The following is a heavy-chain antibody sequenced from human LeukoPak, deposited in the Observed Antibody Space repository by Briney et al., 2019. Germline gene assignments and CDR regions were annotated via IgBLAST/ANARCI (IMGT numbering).Heavy chain of an antibody. V-gene: IGHV3-23*01. J-gene: IGHJ4*02. CDR3: AAQRWLQLPFDY. CDR2: ISGSGGST. D-gene: IGHD5-24*01. CDR1: GFTFSSYA. Sequence: QPGGSLRLSCAASGFTFSSYAMSWVRQAPGKGLEWVSAISGSGGSTYYADSVKGRSTISRDNSKNTLYLQMNSLRAEDTAVYCCAAQRWLQLPFDYWGQGTLVTVSS.